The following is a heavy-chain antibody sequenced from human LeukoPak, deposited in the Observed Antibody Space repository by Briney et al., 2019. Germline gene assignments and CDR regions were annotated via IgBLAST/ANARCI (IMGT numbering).Heavy chain of an antibody. CDR3: ARGGRYYDSSGYYYDYYYYYMDV. CDR2: IYYSGST. CDR1: GGSISSYY. Sequence: PSETLSLTCTVSGGSISSYYWSWIRQPPGKGLEWIGYIYYSGSTNYNPSLKSRVTISVDTSKNQFSLQLSSVTAADTAVYYCARGGRYYDSSGYYYDYYYYYMDVWGKGTTVTVSS. V-gene: IGHV4-59*01. J-gene: IGHJ6*03. D-gene: IGHD3-22*01.